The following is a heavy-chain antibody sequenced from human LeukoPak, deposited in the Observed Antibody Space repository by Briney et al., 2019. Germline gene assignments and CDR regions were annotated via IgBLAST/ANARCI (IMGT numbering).Heavy chain of an antibody. V-gene: IGHV3-72*01. CDR2: IGNKANSYTT. CDR3: ARGGYSSSSFYGMDV. Sequence: GGSLRLSCAASGFTFSDHYMDWVRQAPGQGLEWVGHIGNKANSYTTEYAASVKGRFTVSRDDSKNSLYLQMNSLKTEDTAVYYCARGGYSSSSFYGMDVWGQGTTVTVSS. J-gene: IGHJ6*02. CDR1: GFTFSDHY. D-gene: IGHD6-6*01.